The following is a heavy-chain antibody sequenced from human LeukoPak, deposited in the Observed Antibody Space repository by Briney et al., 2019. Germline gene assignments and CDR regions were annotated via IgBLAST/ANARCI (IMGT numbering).Heavy chain of an antibody. CDR1: GFTITAYA. CDR3: AKATHYYDSSGYNGVFDY. D-gene: IGHD3-22*01. V-gene: IGHV3-23*01. J-gene: IGHJ4*02. Sequence: GGSLRLSCAASGFTITAYALSWVRQAPGKGLEWVAAITGTADNTHYADSVQGRFTISRDNSENTLFLQMNSLRAEDAAVYYCAKATHYYDSSGYNGVFDYWGQGTLVTVSS. CDR2: ITGTADNT.